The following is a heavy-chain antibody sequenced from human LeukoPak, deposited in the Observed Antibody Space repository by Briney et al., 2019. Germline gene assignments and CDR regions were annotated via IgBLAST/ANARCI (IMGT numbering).Heavy chain of an antibody. CDR2: ISSSSSYI. CDR1: GFTFSSYS. Sequence: GGSLRLSCAASGFTFSSYSMNWVRQAPGKGLEWVSSISSSSSYIYYADSVKGRFTISRDNAKNSLYLQMNSLRAEDTAVYHCARDSSGWYDYWGQGTLVTVSS. V-gene: IGHV3-21*01. J-gene: IGHJ4*02. CDR3: ARDSSGWYDY. D-gene: IGHD6-19*01.